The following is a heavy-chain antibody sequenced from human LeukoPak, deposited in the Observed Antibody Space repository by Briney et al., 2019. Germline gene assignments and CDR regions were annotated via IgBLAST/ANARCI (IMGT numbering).Heavy chain of an antibody. J-gene: IGHJ5*02. CDR1: GGSIITSSYY. Sequence: SETLPLTCTVSGGSIITSSYYWGWIRQPPAKGLEWIWSIYYSRSTYYNPSLKSRVTISVDTSKNQFSLKLSSVTAADTDVYYCERHSSLSSGNNWFDPWGQGTLVTVSS. V-gene: IGHV4-39*01. CDR3: ERHSSLSSGNNWFDP. D-gene: IGHD6-6*01. CDR2: IYYSRST.